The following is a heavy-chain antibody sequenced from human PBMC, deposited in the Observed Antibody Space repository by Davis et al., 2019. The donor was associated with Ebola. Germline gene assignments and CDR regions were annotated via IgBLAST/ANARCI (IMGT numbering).Heavy chain of an antibody. Sequence: GGSLRLSCAASGFTFSSYAMSWVRQAPGKGLEWVSVIYSGGSTYYADSVKGRFTISRDNSKNTLYLQMNSLRDEDTAVYYCARVASSSWYGADYWGQGTLVTVSS. J-gene: IGHJ4*02. D-gene: IGHD6-13*01. CDR1: GFTFSSYA. CDR3: ARVASSSWYGADY. V-gene: IGHV3-53*01. CDR2: IYSGGST.